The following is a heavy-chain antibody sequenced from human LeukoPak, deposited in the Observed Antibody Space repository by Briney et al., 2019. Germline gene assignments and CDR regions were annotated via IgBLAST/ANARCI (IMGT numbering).Heavy chain of an antibody. V-gene: IGHV3-23*01. CDR1: GFTFSTYA. D-gene: IGHD3-22*01. J-gene: IGHJ4*02. Sequence: GGSLRLSCAASGFTFSTYAMSWVRQAPGKGLEWVTTISGGGDKQYADHVKGRSTVSRDDSKNTLYPQMNSLRAEDTALYYCAKDVNSSGYYLGFDYWGQGTLVTVSS. CDR2: ISGGGDK. CDR3: AKDVNSSGYYLGFDY.